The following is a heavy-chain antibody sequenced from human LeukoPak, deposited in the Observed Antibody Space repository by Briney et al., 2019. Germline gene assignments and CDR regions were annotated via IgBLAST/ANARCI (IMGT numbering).Heavy chain of an antibody. J-gene: IGHJ6*02. V-gene: IGHV3-9*01. CDR3: AKASGPAADYYYYYGMDV. CDR1: GFTFDDYA. Sequence: GRPLRLSCAASGFTFDDYAMHWVRQAPGKGLEWVSGISWNSGSIGYADSVKGRFTISRDNAKNSLYLQMNSLRAEDTALYYCAKASGPAADYYYYYGMDVWGQGTTVTVSS. D-gene: IGHD6-13*01. CDR2: ISWNSGSI.